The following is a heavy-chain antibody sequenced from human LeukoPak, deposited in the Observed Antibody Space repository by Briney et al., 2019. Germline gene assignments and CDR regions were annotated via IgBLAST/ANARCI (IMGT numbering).Heavy chain of an antibody. D-gene: IGHD2-8*02. J-gene: IGHJ3*02. CDR3: ASEKKPGGQVEHRTGGLDI. CDR1: GFTVSSNY. Sequence: GGSLRLSCAASGFTVSSNYMRWVRQAPGKGLEWVSVIYSGGSTYYADSVKGRFTISRDNSKNTLYLQMNSLRAEDTAVYYCASEKKPGGQVEHRTGGLDIWGQGTMVTVSS. CDR2: IYSGGST. V-gene: IGHV3-66*02.